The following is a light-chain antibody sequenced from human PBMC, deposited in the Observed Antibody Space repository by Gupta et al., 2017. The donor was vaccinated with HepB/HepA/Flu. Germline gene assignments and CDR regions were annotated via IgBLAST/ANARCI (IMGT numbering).Light chain of an antibody. CDR1: SSDVGGYNF. V-gene: IGLV2-8*01. J-gene: IGLJ2*01. CDR2: EVN. Sequence: QSALTQPPSASGSPGRSVTISCTGTSSDVGGYNFVSWYHQPPAKAPRLIIDEVNHPPSGVPDRFSGSKSGTTASLTVSGLQAEDEDYYHYSSHASSFVVFGGGTKLTVL. CDR3: SSHASSFVV.